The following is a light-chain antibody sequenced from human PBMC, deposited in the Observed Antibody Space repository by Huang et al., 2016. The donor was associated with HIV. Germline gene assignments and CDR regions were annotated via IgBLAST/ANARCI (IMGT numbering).Light chain of an antibody. Sequence: DIVMTQTPLSLSVTPGQPASISCKSSQSLLHSDGKTYLYWYLQKLGQPPQLLIYEVSYRFSGVPDRFSGSGSGTDFTLKISRVEAEDVGVYYCMQSIQLPITFGQGTRLEIK. CDR3: MQSIQLPIT. J-gene: IGKJ5*01. CDR1: QSLLHSDGKTY. CDR2: EVS. V-gene: IGKV2D-29*01.